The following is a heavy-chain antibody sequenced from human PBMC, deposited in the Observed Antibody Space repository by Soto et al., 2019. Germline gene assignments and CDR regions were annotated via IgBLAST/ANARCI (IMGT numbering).Heavy chain of an antibody. CDR1: GGSMSGYY. V-gene: IGHV4-59*01. J-gene: IGHJ4*02. D-gene: IGHD6-6*01. CDR2: VYYTGST. Sequence: SETLSLTCRVSGGSMSGYYWSWIRQAPGKGLEWIGYVYYTGSTNYNPSLQSRVTISVDTSNKQFSLSLRLVTTADTAVYFCARSIAVPSSHIDHWGQGIRVTVSS. CDR3: ARSIAVPSSHIDH.